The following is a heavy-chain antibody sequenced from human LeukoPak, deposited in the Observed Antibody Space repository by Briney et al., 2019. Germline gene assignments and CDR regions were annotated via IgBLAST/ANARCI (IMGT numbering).Heavy chain of an antibody. Sequence: GGSLRLSCSASGFTFSSYAMHWVRQAPGKVLGYVSGINDNGGRTNYGDSVKGRFTISRDDSKNTLYLQMSTLRAEDTAVYYCVKDVSGRDTFDYWGQGTLVSVSS. V-gene: IGHV3-64D*09. CDR3: VKDVSGRDTFDY. J-gene: IGHJ4*02. CDR1: GFTFSSYA. CDR2: INDNGGRT. D-gene: IGHD1-26*01.